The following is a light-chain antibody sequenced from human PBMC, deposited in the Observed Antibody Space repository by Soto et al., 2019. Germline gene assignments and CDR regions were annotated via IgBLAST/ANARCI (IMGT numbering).Light chain of an antibody. J-gene: IGKJ4*01. V-gene: IGKV3-11*01. Sequence: EIVLTQSPATLSLSPVERASLSYRASQGVGRFFAGYQQKPGQAPRLLIYDASNRATGIPARFSGSGSETDLNLAIDNLEPEDFAVYYCQQRGGWPLTFGGGPKVEIK. CDR1: QGVGRF. CDR2: DAS. CDR3: QQRGGWPLT.